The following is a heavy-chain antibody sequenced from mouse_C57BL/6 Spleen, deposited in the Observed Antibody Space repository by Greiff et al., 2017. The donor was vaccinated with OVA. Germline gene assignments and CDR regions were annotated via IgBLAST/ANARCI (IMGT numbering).Heavy chain of an antibody. V-gene: IGHV14-1*01. D-gene: IGHD1-2*01. CDR2: IDPEDGDT. Sequence: VQLQQSGAELVRPGASVKLSCTASGFNITDYYMHWVKQRPEQGLEWIGRIDPEDGDTEYAPKFQGQATMTADTSSNTAYLQLSSLTSEDAAVYYCTTADGPMDYWGQGTSVTVSS. J-gene: IGHJ4*01. CDR1: GFNITDYY. CDR3: TTADGPMDY.